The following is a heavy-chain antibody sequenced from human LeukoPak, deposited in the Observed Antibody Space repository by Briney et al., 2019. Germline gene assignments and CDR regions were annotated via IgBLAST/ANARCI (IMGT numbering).Heavy chain of an antibody. CDR3: AKDSGDSSVRAFDI. Sequence: GGSLRLSCAASGFTFSSYAMSWVPEAPGKGLEWVSAISGSGGSTYYADSVKGRFTISRDNSKNTLYLQMNSLRAEDTAVYYCAKDSGDSSVRAFDIWGQGTMVTVSS. D-gene: IGHD3-22*01. CDR1: GFTFSSYA. J-gene: IGHJ3*02. CDR2: ISGSGGST. V-gene: IGHV3-23*01.